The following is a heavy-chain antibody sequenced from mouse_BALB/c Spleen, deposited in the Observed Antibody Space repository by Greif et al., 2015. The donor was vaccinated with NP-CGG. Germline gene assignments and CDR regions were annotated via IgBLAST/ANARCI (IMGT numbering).Heavy chain of an antibody. Sequence: QVQLQQSGAELVKPGASVKLSCKASGYTFTSYWMHWVKQRPGQGLEWIGEINPSNGRTNYNEKFKSKATLTEDKSSSTAYMQLSSLTSEDSAVYYCARGDYYDYDLYAMDYWGQGTSVTVSS. V-gene: IGHV1S81*02. J-gene: IGHJ4*01. D-gene: IGHD2-4*01. CDR3: ARGDYYDYDLYAMDY. CDR2: INPSNGRT. CDR1: GYTFTSYW.